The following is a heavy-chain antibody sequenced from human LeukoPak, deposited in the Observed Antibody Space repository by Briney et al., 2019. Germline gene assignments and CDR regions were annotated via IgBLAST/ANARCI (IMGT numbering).Heavy chain of an antibody. V-gene: IGHV3-9*03. CDR1: GFTFSSYW. CDR3: AKASVPIIHEGAFDI. CDR2: ISWNSGSI. Sequence: PGGSLRLSCAASGFTFSSYWMHWVRQAPGKGLQWISGISWNSGSIVYADSVKGRFTISRDNAKNSLYLQMNSLRAEDMALYYCAKASVPIIHEGAFDIWGQGTMVTVSS. J-gene: IGHJ3*02.